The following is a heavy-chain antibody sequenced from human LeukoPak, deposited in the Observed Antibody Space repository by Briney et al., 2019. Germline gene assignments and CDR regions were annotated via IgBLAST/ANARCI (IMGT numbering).Heavy chain of an antibody. V-gene: IGHV3-30*18. CDR2: ISYDGSNK. J-gene: IGHJ5*02. D-gene: IGHD3-10*01. Sequence: GGSLRLSCAASGFTFSSYGMHWVGQAPGKGLEWVAVISYDGSNKYYADSVKGRFTISRDNSKNTLYLQMNSLRAEDTAVYYCAKDAYGSGSYYLNWFDRWGQGTLVTVSS. CDR3: AKDAYGSGSYYLNWFDR. CDR1: GFTFSSYG.